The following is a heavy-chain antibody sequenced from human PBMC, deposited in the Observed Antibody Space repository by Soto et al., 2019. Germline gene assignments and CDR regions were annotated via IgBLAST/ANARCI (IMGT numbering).Heavy chain of an antibody. CDR2: ISSSSSTI. V-gene: IGHV3-48*01. Sequence: EVQLVESGGGLVQPGGSLRLSCAASGFTFSSYSMNWVRQAPGKGLEWVSYISSSSSTIYYADSVKGRFTISRDNAKNSMYLQMNSLRAEDTAVYYCARSPSGGSGFCSSTSCRYFDYWGQGTLVTVSS. CDR1: GFTFSSYS. CDR3: ARSPSGGSGFCSSTSCRYFDY. D-gene: IGHD2-2*01. J-gene: IGHJ4*03.